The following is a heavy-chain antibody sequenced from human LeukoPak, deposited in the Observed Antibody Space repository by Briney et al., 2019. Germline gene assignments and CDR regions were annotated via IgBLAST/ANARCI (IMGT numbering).Heavy chain of an antibody. CDR3: VPVYCTRSSCIHYFEY. D-gene: IGHD2-8*01. CDR2: ISSSSNTI. V-gene: IGHV3-48*01. J-gene: IGHJ4*02. CDR1: GITLSNSS. Sequence: GGSLRLSCAASGITLSNSSMNWVRQAPGKGLEWVSGISSSSNTINYADSVKGRFTISRDNPKNSLYLQMNSLRADDTAVYYVVPVYCTRSSCIHYFEYCGQGTLVIVSS.